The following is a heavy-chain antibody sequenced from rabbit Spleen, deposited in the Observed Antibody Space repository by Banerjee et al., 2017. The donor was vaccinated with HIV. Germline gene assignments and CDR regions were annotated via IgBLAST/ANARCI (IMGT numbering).Heavy chain of an antibody. Sequence: QSLEESGGGLVQPGASLTLTCTASGFDFISGAMCWVRQAPGKGLEWIACIYAGSSGSTWYASWVNGRFTIPKTSSTTVTLQMTSLTAADTATYFCARGRDDYGYAFDPWGPGTLVTVS. D-gene: IGHD2-1*01. CDR3: ARGRDDYGYAFDP. CDR1: GFDFISGA. J-gene: IGHJ2*01. CDR2: IYAGSSGST. V-gene: IGHV1S40*01.